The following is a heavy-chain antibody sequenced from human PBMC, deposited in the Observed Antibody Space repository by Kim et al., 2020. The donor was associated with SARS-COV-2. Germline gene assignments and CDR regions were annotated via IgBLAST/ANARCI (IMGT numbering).Heavy chain of an antibody. J-gene: IGHJ6*02. D-gene: IGHD2-2*02. CDR1: GFTFSSYW. V-gene: IGHV3-7*03. Sequence: GGSLRLSCAASGFTFSSYWMSWVRQAPGKGLEWVANIKQDGSEKYYVDSVKGRFTISRDNAKNSLYLQMNSLRAEDTAVYYCARDFPIYMYCSSTSCYTVPPHGMDVWGQGTTVTVSS. CDR2: IKQDGSEK. CDR3: ARDFPIYMYCSSTSCYTVPPHGMDV.